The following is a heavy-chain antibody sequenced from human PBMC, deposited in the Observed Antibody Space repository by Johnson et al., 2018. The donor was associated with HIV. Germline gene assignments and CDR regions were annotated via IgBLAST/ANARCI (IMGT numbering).Heavy chain of an antibody. CDR1: GFTFSSYA. Sequence: QVQLVESGGGVVQPGRSLRLSCAASGFTFSSYAMHWVRQAPGKGLEWVAVISYDGSNKYYADSVKGRFTISRDNYKNTLYLQMNSLRAEDTAVYYCARPHGPYSSNLNAFDIWGQGTMVTVSS. CDR3: ARPHGPYSSNLNAFDI. V-gene: IGHV3-30*04. J-gene: IGHJ3*02. D-gene: IGHD6-13*01. CDR2: ISYDGSNK.